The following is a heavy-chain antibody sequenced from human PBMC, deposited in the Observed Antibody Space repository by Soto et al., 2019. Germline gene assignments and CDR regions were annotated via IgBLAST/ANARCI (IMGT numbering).Heavy chain of an antibody. D-gene: IGHD2-2*01. V-gene: IGHV4-30-2*06. Sequence: SETLSLTCTVSGGSINSGAYSWSWIRQSPGKGLEWLGFIYQTGSTYYSPSLKSRVTISVDTSKNQFSLKLSSVTAADTAVYYCARSGPAAMLGAGWFDPWGQGTLVTVSS. CDR1: GGSINSGAYS. CDR2: IYQTGST. J-gene: IGHJ5*02. CDR3: ARSGPAAMLGAGWFDP.